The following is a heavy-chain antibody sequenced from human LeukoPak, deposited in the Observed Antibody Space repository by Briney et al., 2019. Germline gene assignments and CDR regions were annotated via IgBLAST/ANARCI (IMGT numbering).Heavy chain of an antibody. CDR3: ARAAWLQLGGALDI. D-gene: IGHD5-24*01. CDR1: GGSISSYY. V-gene: IGHV4-59*01. Sequence: SETLSLTCTVSGGSISSYYWSWIRQPPGKGLEWIGYIYYSGSTNYNPSLKSRVTISVDTSKNQFSLKLSSVTAADTAVYYCARAAWLQLGGALDIWGQGTMVTVSS. J-gene: IGHJ3*02. CDR2: IYYSGST.